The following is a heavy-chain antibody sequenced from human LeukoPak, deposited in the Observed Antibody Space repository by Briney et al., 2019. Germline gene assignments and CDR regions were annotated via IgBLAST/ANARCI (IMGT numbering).Heavy chain of an antibody. CDR2: IYPGDSDT. Sequence: HGESLKISCKGSGYSFTSYCIGWVRQMPGKGLEWMGIIYPGDSDTRYSPSFQGQVTISADKSISTAYLQWSSLKASDTATYYCARREGDYYGSGSYYEPWGQGTLVTVSS. J-gene: IGHJ5*02. CDR3: ARREGDYYGSGSYYEP. D-gene: IGHD3-10*01. V-gene: IGHV5-51*01. CDR1: GYSFTSYC.